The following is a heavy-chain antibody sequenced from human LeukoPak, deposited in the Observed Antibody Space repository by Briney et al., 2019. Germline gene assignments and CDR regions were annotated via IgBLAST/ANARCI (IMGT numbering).Heavy chain of an antibody. CDR3: ARDISDGDFDYFDY. Sequence: ASVKVSCKASGYTFTGYYMHWVRQAPGQGLEWMGWINPNSGGTNYAQKFQGRVTMPRDTSISTAYMELSRLRSDDTAVYYCARDISDGDFDYFDYWGQGTLVTVSS. D-gene: IGHD7-27*01. CDR1: GYTFTGYY. CDR2: INPNSGGT. V-gene: IGHV1-2*02. J-gene: IGHJ4*02.